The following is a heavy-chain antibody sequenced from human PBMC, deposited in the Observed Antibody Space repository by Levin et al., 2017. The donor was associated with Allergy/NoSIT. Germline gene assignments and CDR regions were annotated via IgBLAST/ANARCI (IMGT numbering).Heavy chain of an antibody. V-gene: IGHV5-51*01. Sequence: GESLKISCKGSGYSFTSYWIGWVRQMPGKGLEWMGIIYPGDSDTRYSPSFQGQVTISADKSISTAYLQWSSLKASDTAMYYCARAGLGITIFGVMPDYWGQGTLVTVSS. CDR3: ARAGLGITIFGVMPDY. D-gene: IGHD3-3*01. CDR1: GYSFTSYW. J-gene: IGHJ4*02. CDR2: IYPGDSDT.